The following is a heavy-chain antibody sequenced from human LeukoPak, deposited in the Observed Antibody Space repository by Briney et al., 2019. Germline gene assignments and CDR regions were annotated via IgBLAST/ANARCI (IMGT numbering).Heavy chain of an antibody. D-gene: IGHD1-26*01. Sequence: SVKVSCKASGYTFTSYGISWVRQAPGQGLEWMGGIIPIFTTANYAQKFQGRVTITADESTSTAYMELSSLRSEDTAVYYCARGPQVGAFDLWGQGTMVTVSS. CDR2: IIPIFTTA. V-gene: IGHV1-69*13. J-gene: IGHJ3*01. CDR3: ARGPQVGAFDL. CDR1: GYTFTSYG.